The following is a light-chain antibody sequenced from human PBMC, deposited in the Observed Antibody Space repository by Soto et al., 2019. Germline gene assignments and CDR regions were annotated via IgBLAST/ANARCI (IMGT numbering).Light chain of an antibody. J-gene: IGLJ1*01. Sequence: SALTQPDSVSGSHGQSINISCTGTSSDVGGYHYVSWYQQHPVKAPKLMIYEVSNRPSGVSNRFSGSKSGNTASLTISGLQSEDEADYYCSSYTCNNTPNVFGTGTKLTLL. CDR2: EVS. CDR1: SSDVGGYHY. CDR3: SSYTCNNTPNV. V-gene: IGLV2-14*01.